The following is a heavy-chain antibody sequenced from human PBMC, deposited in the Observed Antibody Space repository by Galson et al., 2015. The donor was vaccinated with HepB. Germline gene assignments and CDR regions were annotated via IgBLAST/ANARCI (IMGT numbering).Heavy chain of an antibody. CDR1: GFTFSNYW. V-gene: IGHV3-7*01. CDR2: IHHDGSEN. Sequence: SLRLSCAASGFTFSNYWMSWVRQAPGKGLQWVATIHHDGSENDYVDSVKGRFTISRDNAKNSLYLEMNSLRVEDTAVYYCARDASYQYCTGGVCFGAISHLKYFVLWGRGTLVTVSS. J-gene: IGHJ2*01. CDR3: ARDASYQYCTGGVCFGAISHLKYFVL. D-gene: IGHD2-8*02.